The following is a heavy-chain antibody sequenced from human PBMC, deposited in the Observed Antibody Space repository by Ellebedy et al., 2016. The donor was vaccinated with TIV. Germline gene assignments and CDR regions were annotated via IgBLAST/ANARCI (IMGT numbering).Heavy chain of an antibody. D-gene: IGHD1-1*01. V-gene: IGHV4-59*12. CDR1: GGSISSYY. CDR2: IYYSGST. Sequence: SETLSLTCTVSGGSISSYYWSWIRQPPGKGLEWIGYIYYSGSTNYNPSLKSRVTISVDTSKNQFSLKLSSVTAADTAMYDCTRGGTSYSDYWGQGTLVTVSS. J-gene: IGHJ4*02. CDR3: TRGGTSYSDY.